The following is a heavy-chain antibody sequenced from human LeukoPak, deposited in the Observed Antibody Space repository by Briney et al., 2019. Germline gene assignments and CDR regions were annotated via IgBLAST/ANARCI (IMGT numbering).Heavy chain of an antibody. Sequence: ASVKVSCKASEYTLTAYYVHWVRQAPGQGLEWMGWINPNSGDTNFAQNYQGRVTMTRDTSISTVYMELSRLRPDDTAVYHCARVGQWLVENDWFDPWGQGTLVTVSS. CDR1: EYTLTAYY. J-gene: IGHJ5*02. D-gene: IGHD6-19*01. CDR2: INPNSGDT. CDR3: ARVGQWLVENDWFDP. V-gene: IGHV1-2*02.